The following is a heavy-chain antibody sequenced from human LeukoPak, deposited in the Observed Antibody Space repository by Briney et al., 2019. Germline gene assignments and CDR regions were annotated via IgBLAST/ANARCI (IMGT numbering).Heavy chain of an antibody. J-gene: IGHJ3*02. D-gene: IGHD3-10*01. CDR2: IYTSGST. Sequence: SETLSLTCTVSGGSISSYYWSWIRQPAGEGLEWIGRIYTSGSTSYNPSLKSRVTMSVDTSKNQFSLKLSSVTAADTAVYYCARAMVRGVNAFDIWGQGTMVTVSS. V-gene: IGHV4-4*07. CDR1: GGSISSYY. CDR3: ARAMVRGVNAFDI.